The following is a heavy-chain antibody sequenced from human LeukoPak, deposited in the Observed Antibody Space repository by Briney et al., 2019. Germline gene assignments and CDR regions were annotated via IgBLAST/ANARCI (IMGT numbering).Heavy chain of an antibody. V-gene: IGHV3-48*03. CDR3: ARSIAAAGSLYYYYYYMDV. CDR1: GFTFSSYE. D-gene: IGHD6-13*01. J-gene: IGHJ6*03. Sequence: GGSLRLSCAASGFTFSSYEMNWVRQAPGKGLEWVSYISSSGSTIYYADSVKGRFTISRDNAKNSLYLQMNSLRAEDTAVYYCARSIAAAGSLYYYYYYMDVWGKGTTVTISS. CDR2: ISSSGSTI.